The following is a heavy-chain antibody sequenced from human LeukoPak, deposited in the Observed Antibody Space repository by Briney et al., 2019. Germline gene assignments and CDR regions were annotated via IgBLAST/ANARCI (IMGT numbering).Heavy chain of an antibody. CDR3: ARDLVGATRGDY. Sequence: ASVKVSCKASGYTFTSYGISWVRQAPGQGLEWMGWISAYNGNTDYAQKLQGRVTMTTDTSTSTAYMELRSLRSDDTAVYYCARDLVGATRGDYWGQGTLVTVSS. V-gene: IGHV1-18*01. CDR2: ISAYNGNT. J-gene: IGHJ4*02. CDR1: GYTFTSYG. D-gene: IGHD1-26*01.